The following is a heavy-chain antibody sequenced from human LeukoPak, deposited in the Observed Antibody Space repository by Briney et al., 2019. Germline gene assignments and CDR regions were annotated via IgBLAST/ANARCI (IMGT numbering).Heavy chain of an antibody. Sequence: GGSLRLSCAASGFTFSSYDMNWVRRAPGKGLEWVSYISSSSTIYYADSVKGRFTISRDNAKNSMYLQMNSLRAEDTAVYYCARDRFGGRFDYWGQGTLVTVSS. CDR2: ISSSSTI. CDR1: GFTFSSYD. V-gene: IGHV3-48*01. J-gene: IGHJ4*02. CDR3: ARDRFGGRFDY. D-gene: IGHD3-10*01.